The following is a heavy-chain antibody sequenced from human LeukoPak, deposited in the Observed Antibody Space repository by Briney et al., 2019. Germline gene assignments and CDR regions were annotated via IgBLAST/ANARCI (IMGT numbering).Heavy chain of an antibody. CDR2: IRYDGSNK. CDR1: GFTSSSYG. Sequence: PGGSLRLSCAASGFTSSSYGMHWVRQAPGKGLEWVAFIRYDGSNKYYADSVKGRFTISRDNSKNTLYLQMNSLRAEDTAVYYCAKTFYYDSSGNVEAFDIWGQGTMVTVSS. J-gene: IGHJ3*02. V-gene: IGHV3-30*02. CDR3: AKTFYYDSSGNVEAFDI. D-gene: IGHD3-22*01.